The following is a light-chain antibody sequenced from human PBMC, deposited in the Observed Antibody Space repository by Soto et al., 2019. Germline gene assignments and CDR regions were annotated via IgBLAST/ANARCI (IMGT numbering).Light chain of an antibody. CDR1: RYNIGTNY. J-gene: IGLJ2*01. Sequence: QSVLTQPPSASGTPGQRVIISCSGSRYNIGTNYVYWYQQLPGTAPKLLIYNNDRRPSGVPDRFSGSKSGPSASLAISGLRSEDEASYFCAAWDDNLRVLFGGGTKLTVL. V-gene: IGLV1-47*02. CDR3: AAWDDNLRVL. CDR2: NND.